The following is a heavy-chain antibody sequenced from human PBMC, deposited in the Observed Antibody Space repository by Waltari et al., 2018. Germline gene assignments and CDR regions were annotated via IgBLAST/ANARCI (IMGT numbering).Heavy chain of an antibody. Sequence: QVQLVQSGAEVKKPGSSVKVSCKASGGTFSSYAISWVRQAPGQGLEWMGGIIPIFGTANYEQKFQGRVTITADESTSTAYMELSSLRSEDTAVYYCARGGADYDFWSGYSQGYYYGMDVWGQGTTVTVSS. J-gene: IGHJ6*02. V-gene: IGHV1-69*13. CDR3: ARGGADYDFWSGYSQGYYYGMDV. D-gene: IGHD3-3*01. CDR1: GGTFSSYA. CDR2: IIPIFGTA.